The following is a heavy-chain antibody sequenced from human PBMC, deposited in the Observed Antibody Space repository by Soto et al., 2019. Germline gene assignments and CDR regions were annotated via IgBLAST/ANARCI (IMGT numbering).Heavy chain of an antibody. J-gene: IGHJ6*02. CDR1: GGTFSSYA. CDR2: IIPNNGDT. V-gene: IGHV1-2*04. CDR3: AREVAGGLDV. Sequence: ASVKVSCKASGGTFSSYAISWVRQAPGQGLEWMGWIIPNNGDTNYPQKFQGWVTMTRDTSIDTAYMELSRLTSDDTAVYYCAREVAGGLDVWGQGTTVTVSS.